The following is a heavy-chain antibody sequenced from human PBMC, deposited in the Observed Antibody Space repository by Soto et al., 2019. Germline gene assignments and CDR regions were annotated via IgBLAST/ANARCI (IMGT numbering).Heavy chain of an antibody. D-gene: IGHD6-13*01. CDR3: AREXFGYSSSWPYNWFDP. J-gene: IGHJ5*02. Sequence: SETLSLTCAVYGGSFSGYYWSWIRQPPGKGLEWIGEINHSGSTNYNPSLKSRVTISVDTSKNQFSLKLSSVTAADTAVYYCAREXFGYSSSWPYNWFDPWGQGTLVTVSS. CDR1: GGSFSGYY. CDR2: INHSGST. V-gene: IGHV4-34*01.